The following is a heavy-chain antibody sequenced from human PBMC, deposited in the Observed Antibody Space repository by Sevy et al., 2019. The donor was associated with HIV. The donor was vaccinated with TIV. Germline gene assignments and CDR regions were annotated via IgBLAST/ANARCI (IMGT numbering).Heavy chain of an antibody. V-gene: IGHV1-18*01. CDR2: IGVYNGNI. CDR1: GYTFSNYG. J-gene: IGHJ6*02. CDR3: ERFGTVATLRYNYYNGMDV. Sequence: ASVKVSCKASGYTFSNYGITWVRQAPGQGLEWMGWIGVYNGNIKYAQKFRGRVTVTTDTSTSTAYMELRSLRTDDTAVYYCERFGTVATLRYNYYNGMDVWGQGTTVTVSS. D-gene: IGHD4-17*01.